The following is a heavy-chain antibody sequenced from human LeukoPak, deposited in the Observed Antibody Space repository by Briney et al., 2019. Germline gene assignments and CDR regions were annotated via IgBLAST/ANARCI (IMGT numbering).Heavy chain of an antibody. D-gene: IGHD1-1*01. V-gene: IGHV4-31*03. CDR2: IYYSGST. J-gene: IGHJ2*01. CDR3: ARGPPRALGYFDL. Sequence: SETLSLTCTVSGGSISSGGYYWSWLRQHPGKGLEWIGYIYYSGSTYYNPSLKSRVTISVDTTKNQFSLKLSSVTAADTAVYYCARGPPRALGYFDLWGRGNLVTVSS. CDR1: GGSISSGGYY.